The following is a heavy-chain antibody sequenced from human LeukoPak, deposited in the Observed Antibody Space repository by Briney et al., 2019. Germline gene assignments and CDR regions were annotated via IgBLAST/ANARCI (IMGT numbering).Heavy chain of an antibody. Sequence: SETLSLTCTVSGGSISSGPYYWSWIRQPAGKGLEWIGRIYTSGSTNYNPSLKSRVTISVDTSKNQFSLKLSSVTAADTAVYYCVRSKGGYNLYSYWGQGTLVTVSS. D-gene: IGHD5-24*01. CDR2: IYTSGST. J-gene: IGHJ4*02. V-gene: IGHV4-61*02. CDR1: GGSISSGPYY. CDR3: VRSKGGYNLYSY.